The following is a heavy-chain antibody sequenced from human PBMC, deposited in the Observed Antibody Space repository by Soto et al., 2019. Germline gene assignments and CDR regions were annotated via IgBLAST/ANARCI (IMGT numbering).Heavy chain of an antibody. CDR2: IYSSSGST. J-gene: IGHJ6*02. D-gene: IGHD3-22*01. CDR1: GGSISGYY. V-gene: IGHV4-59*01. CDR3: ARDYHDSSESMDV. Sequence: QVQLQQSGPGLVKPSETLSLTCTVSGGSISGYYWSWIRQPPGKRLEWIGYIYSSSGSTDYNPSLNSRATISIDMSKNQVSLRLRAVTAADTAMYYCARDYHDSSESMDVWGQGTTVTVSS.